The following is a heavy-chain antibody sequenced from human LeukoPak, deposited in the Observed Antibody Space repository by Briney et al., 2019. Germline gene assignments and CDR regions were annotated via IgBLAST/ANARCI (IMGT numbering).Heavy chain of an antibody. J-gene: IGHJ4*02. CDR1: GFTFSSHG. V-gene: IGHV3-23*01. CDR2: ISGSGGRT. CDR3: AKDLGWIHFGY. Sequence: GGSLRLSCAASGFTFSSHGMNWVRQAPGKGLGWVSGISGSGGRTYYADSVKGRFTISRDNSKNSLYLQMNSLRAEDTAVYYCAKDLGWIHFGYWGQGTLVTVSS. D-gene: IGHD5-18*01.